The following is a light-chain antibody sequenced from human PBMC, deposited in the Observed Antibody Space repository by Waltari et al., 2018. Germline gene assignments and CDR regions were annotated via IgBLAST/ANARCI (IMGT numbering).Light chain of an antibody. V-gene: IGKV3-20*01. CDR3: QQYDISPLT. CDR2: GAS. CDR1: QTVRTTY. J-gene: IGKJ4*01. Sequence: EIVLTQSPGTLSLSPGERATLSCRASQTVRTTYLAWYKQKPGQAPTLLIYGASSRATGIPDRVSGSGSGTDFSLTISSLEPEDFAVYYCQQYDISPLTFGGGTKVEIK.